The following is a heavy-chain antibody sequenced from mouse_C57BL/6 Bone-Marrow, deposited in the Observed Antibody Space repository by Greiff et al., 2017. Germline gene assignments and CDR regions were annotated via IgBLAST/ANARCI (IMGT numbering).Heavy chain of an antibody. J-gene: IGHJ3*01. D-gene: IGHD1-1*01. V-gene: IGHV1-81*01. Sequence: QVQLKESGAELARPGASVKLSCKASGYTFTSYGISWVKQRTGQGLEWIGEIYPRSGNTYYNEKFKGKATLTADKSSSTAYMELRSLTSEDSAVYVCARIPYYYGSGFAYWGQGTLVTVSA. CDR1: GYTFTSYG. CDR2: IYPRSGNT. CDR3: ARIPYYYGSGFAY.